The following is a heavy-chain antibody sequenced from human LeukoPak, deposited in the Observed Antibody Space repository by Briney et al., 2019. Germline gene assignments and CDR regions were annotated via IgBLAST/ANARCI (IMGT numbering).Heavy chain of an antibody. Sequence: GGSLRLSCAASGFTFSSYSMNWVRQAPGKGLEWVSYISSSSSTIYYADSVKGRFTISRDNAKNSLYLQMNSLRAEDTAVYYCARGGSRFGELGIDYWGQGTLVTVSS. V-gene: IGHV3-48*04. CDR1: GFTFSSYS. J-gene: IGHJ4*02. D-gene: IGHD3-10*02. CDR2: ISSSSSTI. CDR3: ARGGSRFGELGIDY.